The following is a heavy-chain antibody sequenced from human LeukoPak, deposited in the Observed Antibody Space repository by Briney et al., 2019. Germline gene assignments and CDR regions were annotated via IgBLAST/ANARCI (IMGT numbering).Heavy chain of an antibody. D-gene: IGHD3-10*01. Sequence: GASVKVSCKASGYTFTSYGISWVRQAPGQGLEWMGWISAYNGNTNYAQKLQGRVTMTTDTSTSTAYMELRSLRSDDTAVYYCARDRSGGVIIWSNWFDPWGQGTLVTVSS. CDR2: ISAYNGNT. CDR1: GYTFTSYG. CDR3: ARDRSGGVIIWSNWFDP. V-gene: IGHV1-18*01. J-gene: IGHJ5*02.